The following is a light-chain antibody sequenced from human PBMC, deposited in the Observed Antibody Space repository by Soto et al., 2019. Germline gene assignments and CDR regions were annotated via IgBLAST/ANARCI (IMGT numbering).Light chain of an antibody. Sequence: DIQMTQSPSSLSASVGDRVTITCRASQSISSYLNWYQQKPGIAPKLLIYAASSLQSGVPPRFSGSGSGTDFTLTIGSLQPEDFATYYCQQSYSTPRWTFGQGTKVEIK. CDR3: QQSYSTPRWT. CDR1: QSISSY. J-gene: IGKJ1*01. V-gene: IGKV1-39*01. CDR2: AAS.